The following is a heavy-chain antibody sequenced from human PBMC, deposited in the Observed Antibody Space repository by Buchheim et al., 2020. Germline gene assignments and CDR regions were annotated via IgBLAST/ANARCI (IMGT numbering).Heavy chain of an antibody. CDR1: GFNIGSYG. J-gene: IGHJ4*02. CDR2: TSYDGGEM. D-gene: IGHD6-19*01. V-gene: IGHV3-30*18. Sequence: QVQLVESGGGVVQPGTSLRLSCAVSGFNIGSYGMHWVRQAPGKGLDWVAFTSYDGGEMFYGRSVKGRFTISRDNSKNTLYLQMNSLRAEDTAVYYCAKYSGWYRYYFDYWGQGTL. CDR3: AKYSGWYRYYFDY.